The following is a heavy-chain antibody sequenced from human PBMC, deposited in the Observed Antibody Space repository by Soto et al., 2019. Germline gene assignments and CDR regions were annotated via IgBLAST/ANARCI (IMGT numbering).Heavy chain of an antibody. J-gene: IGHJ4*02. CDR2: ISGSGTNT. CDR1: GFTFSSYA. V-gene: IGHV3-23*01. Sequence: PGGSLRLSCAASGFTFSSYAMNWVRQAPGRGLEWVSGISGSGTNTYYADSVKGRFTISRDNSKKTLYLEMNSLRAEDTAVYYCAKGNSVVPTRFDFWGQGTQVTVPQ. CDR3: AKGNSVVPTRFDF. D-gene: IGHD1-26*01.